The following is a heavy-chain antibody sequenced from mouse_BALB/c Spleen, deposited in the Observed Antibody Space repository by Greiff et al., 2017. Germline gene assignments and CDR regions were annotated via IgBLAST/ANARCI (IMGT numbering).Heavy chain of an antibody. CDR2: INPYNGDT. J-gene: IGHJ4*01. D-gene: IGHD2-3*01. CDR1: GYSFTGYF. Sequence: VQLKQSGPELVKPGASVKISCKASGYSFTGYFMNWVKQSHGKSLEWIGRINPYNGDTFYNQKFKGKATLTVDKSSSTAHMELLSLTSEDSAVYYCGNGDDGYYEGAMDYWGQGTSVTVSS. CDR3: GNGDDGYYEGAMDY. V-gene: IGHV1-37*01.